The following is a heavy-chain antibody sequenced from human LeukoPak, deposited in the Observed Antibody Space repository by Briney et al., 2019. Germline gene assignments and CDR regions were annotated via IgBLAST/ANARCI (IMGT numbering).Heavy chain of an antibody. J-gene: IGHJ4*02. CDR2: INPSGSSA. Sequence: ASVKVSCKASGYSFTSYYMHWVRQAPGQGLEWMGFINPSGSSAAYAQKLQGRVTMTTDTSTSTAYMELRSLRSDDTAVYYCARIYGDYPDYWGQGTLVTVPS. V-gene: IGHV1-46*01. CDR3: ARIYGDYPDY. D-gene: IGHD4-17*01. CDR1: GYSFTSYY.